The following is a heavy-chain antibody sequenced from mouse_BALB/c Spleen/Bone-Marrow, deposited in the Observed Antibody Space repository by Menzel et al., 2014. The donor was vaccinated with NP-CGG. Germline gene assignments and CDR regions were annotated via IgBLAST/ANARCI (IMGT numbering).Heavy chain of an antibody. CDR1: GYTFTSYY. D-gene: IGHD2-14*01. Sequence: QVQLQQSGAELVKPGASVKLSCKASGYTFTSYYMYWVKQRPGQGLEWIGEINPSNGGTNFNEKFKSKATLTVDKSSSTAYMQLSSLTSEDSAVYYCTRREYYRYDRAMDYWAQATPVPVSS. J-gene: IGHJ4*01. CDR2: INPSNGGT. V-gene: IGHV1S81*02. CDR3: TRREYYRYDRAMDY.